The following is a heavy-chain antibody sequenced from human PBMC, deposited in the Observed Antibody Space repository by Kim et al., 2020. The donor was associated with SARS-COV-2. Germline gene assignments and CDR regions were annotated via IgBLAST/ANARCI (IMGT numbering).Heavy chain of an antibody. Sequence: ASVKVSRKASGYTFTSYGISWVRQAPGQGLEWMGWISAYNGNTNYAQKLQGRVTMTTDTSTSTAYMELRSLRSDDTAVYYCVRQVCGGDCYSWEYYYGMDVWGQGTTVTVSS. CDR2: ISAYNGNT. CDR1: GYTFTSYG. V-gene: IGHV1-18*04. CDR3: VRQVCGGDCYSWEYYYGMDV. J-gene: IGHJ6*02. D-gene: IGHD2-21*02.